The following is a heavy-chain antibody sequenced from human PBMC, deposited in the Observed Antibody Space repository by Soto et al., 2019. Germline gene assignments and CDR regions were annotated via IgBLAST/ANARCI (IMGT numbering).Heavy chain of an antibody. CDR3: ARADRDFYGLDV. Sequence: EVQLVESGGGLVQPGGSLRLSCEASGFTFRNYGMHWVRQGPGKGLEWVSGISAAGDPDYADSVEGRFTISRENAPNSFFLQMNSLRDGDTAVYYCARADRDFYGLDVWGQGTTVIVSS. V-gene: IGHV3-13*05. J-gene: IGHJ6*02. CDR2: ISAAGDP. CDR1: GFTFRNYG.